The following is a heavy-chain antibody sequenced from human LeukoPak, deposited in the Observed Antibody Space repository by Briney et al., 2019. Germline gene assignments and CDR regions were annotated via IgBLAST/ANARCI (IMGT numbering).Heavy chain of an antibody. D-gene: IGHD3-16*01. CDR1: GYTFTSYG. Sequence: ASVNVSCKATGYTFTSYGISWVRQAPGQGLEWVGWISSNSDNTNYAQKFQGRVTMTTDTSTSTAYMELRSLRSDDTAVYYCARDWGSIKVTTDYWGQGTLVTVSS. J-gene: IGHJ4*02. CDR3: ARDWGSIKVTTDY. V-gene: IGHV1-18*01. CDR2: ISSNSDNT.